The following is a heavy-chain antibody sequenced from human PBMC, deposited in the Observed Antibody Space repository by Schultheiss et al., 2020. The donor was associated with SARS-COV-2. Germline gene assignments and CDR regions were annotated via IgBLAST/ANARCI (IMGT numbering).Heavy chain of an antibody. J-gene: IGHJ4*02. CDR3: ASHCSGGSCSLFDY. V-gene: IGHV4-59*08. CDR2: IYYSGST. Sequence: SETLSLTCTVSGGSITSYYWNWIRQPPGKGLEWIGSIYYSGSTYYNPSLKSRVTISVDTSKNQFSLKLSSVTAADTAVYYCASHCSGGSCSLFDYWGQGTLVTVSS. D-gene: IGHD2-15*01. CDR1: GGSITSYY.